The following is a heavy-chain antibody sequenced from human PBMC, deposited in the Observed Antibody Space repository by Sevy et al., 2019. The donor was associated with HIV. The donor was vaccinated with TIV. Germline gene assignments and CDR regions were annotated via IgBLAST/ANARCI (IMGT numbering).Heavy chain of an antibody. CDR3: ARGAVLRFLEWTRGYYYGMDV. Sequence: ASVKVSCKASGYTFTSYDINWVRQATVQGLEWMGWMNPNSGNTGYAQKFQGRVTMTRNTSISTAYMELSSLRSEDTAVYYCARGAVLRFLEWTRGYYYGMDVWGQGTTVTVSS. D-gene: IGHD3-3*01. CDR2: MNPNSGNT. V-gene: IGHV1-8*01. CDR1: GYTFTSYD. J-gene: IGHJ6*02.